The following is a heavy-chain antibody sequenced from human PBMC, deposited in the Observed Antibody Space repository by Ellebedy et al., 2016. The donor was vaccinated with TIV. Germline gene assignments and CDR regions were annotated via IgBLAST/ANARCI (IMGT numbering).Heavy chain of an antibody. CDR2: VLHSGST. J-gene: IGHJ6*02. D-gene: IGHD2-21*02. CDR3: AGDRVLRGGDPYSLYAMDV. Sequence: SETLSLTCNVSGGSISNYYWSWIRLPPGKGLEWIGYVLHSGSTNYHPSLTSRVTMSVDTSKNQFSLRLTSVTAADTAVYYCAGDRVLRGGDPYSLYAMDVWGQGTTVTVSS. V-gene: IGHV4-59*01. CDR1: GGSISNYY.